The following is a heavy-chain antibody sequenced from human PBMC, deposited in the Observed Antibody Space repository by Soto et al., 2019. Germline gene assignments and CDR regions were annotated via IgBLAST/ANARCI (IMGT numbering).Heavy chain of an antibody. Sequence: SETLSLTCTVSGGSISSGGYYWSWIRQHPGKGLEWIGYIYYSGSTYYNPSLKSRVTISVDTSKNQFSLKLSSVTAADTAVYYSARDLYVLRYFDSWGQGTLVTVSS. D-gene: IGHD3-9*01. CDR2: IYYSGST. CDR3: ARDLYVLRYFDS. V-gene: IGHV4-31*03. CDR1: GGSISSGGYY. J-gene: IGHJ4*02.